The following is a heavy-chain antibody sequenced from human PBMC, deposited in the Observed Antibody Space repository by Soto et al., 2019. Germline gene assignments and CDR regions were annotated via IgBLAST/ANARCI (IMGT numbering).Heavy chain of an antibody. CDR2: INAYNGNT. V-gene: IGHV1-18*01. J-gene: IGHJ4*02. D-gene: IGHD3-16*01. CDR1: GYTFTSYG. CDR3: ASDWFGVDY. Sequence: QVQLVQSGAEVKKPGASVKVSCKASGYTFTSYGISWVRQAPGQGLEWMGWINAYNGNTNYEQKLQGRVTMTTDTSTSTASMELRSLRSDDTAVYDCASDWFGVDYWGQGTLVTVSS.